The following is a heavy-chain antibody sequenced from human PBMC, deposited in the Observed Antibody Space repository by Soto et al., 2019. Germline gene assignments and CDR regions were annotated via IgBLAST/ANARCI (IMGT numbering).Heavy chain of an antibody. D-gene: IGHD6-6*01. V-gene: IGHV3-23*01. CDR3: AKARDRTGIAARPSYYYYGMDV. Sequence: EVQLLESGGGLVQPGGSLRLSCAASGFTFSSYAMTWVRQAPGKGLEWVSAISGSGGSTYYADSVKGRFTISRDNSKNTLYLQMNSLRAEDTAVYYCAKARDRTGIAARPSYYYYGMDVWGQGTTVTVSS. CDR1: GFTFSSYA. CDR2: ISGSGGST. J-gene: IGHJ6*02.